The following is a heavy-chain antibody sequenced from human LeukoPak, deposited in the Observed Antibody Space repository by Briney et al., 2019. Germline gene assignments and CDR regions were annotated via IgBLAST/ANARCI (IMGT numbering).Heavy chain of an antibody. V-gene: IGHV4-61*02. CDR2: IYTSGST. Sequence: SQTLSLTCTVSGGSISSGSYYWSWIRQPAGKGLEWIGRIYTSGSTNYNPSLKSRVTISVDTSKNQFSLKLSSVTAADTALYYCARDVSILSNWFDPWGQGTLVTVSS. CDR3: ARDVSILSNWFDP. J-gene: IGHJ5*02. CDR1: GGSISSGSYY. D-gene: IGHD5/OR15-5a*01.